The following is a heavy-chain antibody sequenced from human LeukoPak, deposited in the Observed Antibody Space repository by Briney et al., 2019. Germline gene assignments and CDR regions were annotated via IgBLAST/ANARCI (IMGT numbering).Heavy chain of an antibody. CDR2: IYPGDSET. CDR1: GYTFNNYR. D-gene: IGHD6-13*01. J-gene: IGHJ4*02. CDR3: ARQRGYSSDY. Sequence: GESLKISCKASGYTFNNYRIAWVRQMPGKGLDWMGIIYPGDSETTYSPSFQGQVTISADKSISTAYLQWSSLKASDTAMYYCARQRGYSSDYWGQGTLVTVSS. V-gene: IGHV5-51*01.